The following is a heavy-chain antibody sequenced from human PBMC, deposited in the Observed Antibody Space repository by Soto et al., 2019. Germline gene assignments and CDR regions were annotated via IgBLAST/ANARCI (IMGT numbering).Heavy chain of an antibody. Sequence: GASVKVSCKASGYTFTAYYMHWVRQAPGQGLEWMGWINPVTGATDYPQRFQGRVTMTTDTSISTAYMDLTRLRSDDTALYYCVLSGAAGKGLFDYWGQGTLVTVSS. D-gene: IGHD6-13*01. J-gene: IGHJ4*02. CDR2: INPVTGAT. CDR3: VLSGAAGKGLFDY. CDR1: GYTFTAYY. V-gene: IGHV1-2*02.